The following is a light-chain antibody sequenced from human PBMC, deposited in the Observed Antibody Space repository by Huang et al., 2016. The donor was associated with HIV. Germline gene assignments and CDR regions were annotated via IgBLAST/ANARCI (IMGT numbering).Light chain of an antibody. J-gene: IGKJ2*03. V-gene: IGKV3-11*01. Sequence: EIVLTQSPATLSLSPGERATLSCRASQSVSSYLAWYQQKPGQAPRLLIYDASTRATGIPARFSGSGSGTDFTLTISSLEPEDFAVYYCQQRSNWPRGFGQGTKLEIK. CDR3: QQRSNWPRG. CDR2: DAS. CDR1: QSVSSY.